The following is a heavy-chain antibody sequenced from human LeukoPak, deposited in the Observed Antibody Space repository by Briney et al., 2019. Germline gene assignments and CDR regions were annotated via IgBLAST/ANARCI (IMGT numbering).Heavy chain of an antibody. CDR1: GFTFSSYA. D-gene: IGHD3-3*01. CDR3: AEDFWNFRDS. V-gene: IGHV3-30-3*01. CDR2: IGVDETFK. Sequence: PGRSLRLSCAASGFTFSSYAMHWVRQAPGKGLDWVAYIGVDETFKEHADSVKGRFTISRDNSENTLFLQMNSLRSDDTAVYYCAEDFWNFRDSWGQGTLVTVSS. J-gene: IGHJ5*01.